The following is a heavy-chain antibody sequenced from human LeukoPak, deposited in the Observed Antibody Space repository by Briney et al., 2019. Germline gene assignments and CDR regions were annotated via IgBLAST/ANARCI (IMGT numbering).Heavy chain of an antibody. CDR2: INPSGGST. CDR3: ARGVNSVVEPENTYFDY. D-gene: IGHD1-14*01. CDR1: GYTFTSYY. J-gene: IGHJ4*02. V-gene: IGHV1-46*01. Sequence: GASVTVSCKASGYTFTSYYMHWVRQAPGPGLEWMGIINPSGGSTRYAQKFEGRVTMTRDKSTSTVYMELSSLRSEDTAVYYCARGVNSVVEPENTYFDYWGQGTLVTVSS.